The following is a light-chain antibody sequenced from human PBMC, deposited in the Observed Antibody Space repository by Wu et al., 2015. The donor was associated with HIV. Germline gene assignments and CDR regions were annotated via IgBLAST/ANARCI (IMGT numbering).Light chain of an antibody. CDR1: QSVSSN. J-gene: IGKJ2*01. Sequence: EIVMTQSPATLSVSPGGRATLSCRASQSVSSNLAWYQHKPGQSPRLLIYGASTRATGIPARFSGSGSGTDFTLTISSVQTEDFAIYYCQQYNKWPPRYTFGQGTKLEIK. CDR3: QQYNKWPPRYT. CDR2: GAS. V-gene: IGKV3-15*01.